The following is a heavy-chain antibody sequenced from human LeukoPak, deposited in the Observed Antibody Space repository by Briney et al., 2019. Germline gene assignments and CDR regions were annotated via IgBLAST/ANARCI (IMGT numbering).Heavy chain of an antibody. D-gene: IGHD4-17*01. CDR3: ARDSYAYGDYAFDY. CDR2: IWYDGSNK. CDR1: GFTFSSYG. V-gene: IGHV3-33*01. Sequence: GGSLRLSCAASGFTFSSYGMHWVRQAPGKGLEWVAVIWYDGSNKYYADSVKGRFTISRDNSKNTLYLQMNSLRAEDTAVYYCARDSYAYGDYAFDYWGQGTLVTVSS. J-gene: IGHJ4*02.